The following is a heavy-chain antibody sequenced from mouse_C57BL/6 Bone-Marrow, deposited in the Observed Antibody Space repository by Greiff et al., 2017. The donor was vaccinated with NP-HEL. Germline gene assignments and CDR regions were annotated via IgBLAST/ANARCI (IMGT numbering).Heavy chain of an antibody. D-gene: IGHD1-1*01. J-gene: IGHJ3*01. CDR1: GFTFSSYA. CDR2: ISDGGSYT. V-gene: IGHV5-4*01. CDR3: ARERIYYGSSFAY. Sequence: EVKLMESGGGLVKPGGSLKLSCAASGFTFSSYAMSWVRQTPEKRLEGVATISDGGSYTYYSDNVKGRFTISRDNAKNNLYLQMSHLKSEDTAMYYCARERIYYGSSFAYWGQGTLVTVSA.